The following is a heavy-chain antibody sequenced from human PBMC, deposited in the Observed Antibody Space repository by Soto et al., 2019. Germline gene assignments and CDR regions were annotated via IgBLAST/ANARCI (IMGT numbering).Heavy chain of an antibody. CDR3: AREYTYGSNFFDC. V-gene: IGHV4-31*03. J-gene: IGHJ4*02. Sequence: QVQLQESGPGLVKPSQTLSLTCPVSGGSISSAAYYWGWIRQHPGKGLEWIGYISHSGSTYYKPSLKIRVIISVDTSKNQFSRSLTSVTAADTAVYYCAREYTYGSNFFDCWGQGALVTVSS. D-gene: IGHD2-2*02. CDR1: GGSISSAAYY. CDR2: ISHSGST.